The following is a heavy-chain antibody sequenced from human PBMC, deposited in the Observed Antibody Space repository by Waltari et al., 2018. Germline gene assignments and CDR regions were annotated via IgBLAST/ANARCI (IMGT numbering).Heavy chain of an antibody. CDR2: IYTSGDV. V-gene: IGHV3-53*04. CDR3: ARTPYTSGWPGNFDY. CDR1: GFSVSTNY. Sequence: EVRLVESGGGLVQPGEFLRLSCAASGFSVSTNYRSGVRQAPGKGLEWISVIYTSGDVYYADSVKGRFTISRDIFKNTLYLQMNSLRNEDTAVYYCARTPYTSGWPGNFDYWGQGTLVTVSS. J-gene: IGHJ4*02. D-gene: IGHD6-25*01.